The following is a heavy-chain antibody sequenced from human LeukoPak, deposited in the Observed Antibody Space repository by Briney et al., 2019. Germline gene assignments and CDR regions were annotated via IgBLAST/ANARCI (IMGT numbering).Heavy chain of an antibody. D-gene: IGHD2-21*01. Sequence: GGSLRLSCAAAGFTFSSYWMHWVRQAPGKGLVWVSRINSDGSSTTYADSVKGRFTISRDNAKNTLYLQMNSLRAEDTAVYYCVRDPNYSENFDYWGQGALVTVSS. V-gene: IGHV3-74*01. CDR3: VRDPNYSENFDY. CDR2: INSDGSST. CDR1: GFTFSSYW. J-gene: IGHJ4*02.